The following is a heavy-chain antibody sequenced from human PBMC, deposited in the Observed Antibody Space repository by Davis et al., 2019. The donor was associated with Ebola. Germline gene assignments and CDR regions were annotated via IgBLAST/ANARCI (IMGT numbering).Heavy chain of an antibody. D-gene: IGHD1-26*01. CDR3: VRVIPHAGTYQKYYFDL. Sequence: SETLSLTCSVSGVSISTGAYCWSWFRQHPGKGLEFIGYIYYSGTTYYNPSLKGRGALSIDTSNNQVYLKVTSVTAADTAVYYCVRVIPHAGTYQKYYFDLWGQGNLVTVSS. V-gene: IGHV4-31*03. J-gene: IGHJ4*02. CDR2: IYYSGTT. CDR1: GVSISTGAYC.